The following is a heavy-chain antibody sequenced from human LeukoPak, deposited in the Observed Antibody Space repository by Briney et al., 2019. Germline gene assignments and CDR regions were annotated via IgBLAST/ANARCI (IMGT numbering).Heavy chain of an antibody. CDR2: IYYSGST. J-gene: IGHJ6*03. V-gene: IGHV4-39*01. Sequence: SETLSLTCTVSGGSISSSSYYWGWIRQPPGKGLEWIGNIYYSGSTYYNPSLKSRVTMSVDTSKNQFSLKLSSVTAADTAVYYCARVAGLWFGGYYMDVWGKGTTVTVSS. CDR1: GGSISSSSYY. CDR3: ARVAGLWFGGYYMDV. D-gene: IGHD3-10*01.